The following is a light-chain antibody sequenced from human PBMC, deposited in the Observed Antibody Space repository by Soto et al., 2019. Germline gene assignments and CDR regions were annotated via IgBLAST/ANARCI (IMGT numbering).Light chain of an antibody. V-gene: IGKV3-11*01. Sequence: EVVLTQSPATLSLSPGERATLSCRASQSISKYLAWYQQKPGQAPRLLIHDASQRPTGIPTRFSGSGSGTHFTLTISSLEPEDFAVYYCQQRTNWWTFGQGTRVEIK. CDR2: DAS. CDR3: QQRTNWWT. CDR1: QSISKY. J-gene: IGKJ1*01.